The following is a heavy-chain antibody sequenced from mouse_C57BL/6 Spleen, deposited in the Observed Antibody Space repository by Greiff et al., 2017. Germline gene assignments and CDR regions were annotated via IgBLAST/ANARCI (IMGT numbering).Heavy chain of an antibody. J-gene: IGHJ2*01. CDR3: VSITTVVAGNY. D-gene: IGHD1-1*01. V-gene: IGHV14-2*01. Sequence: DVKLQESGAELVKPGASVKLSCTASGFNIKDYYMHWVKQRTEQGLEWIGRIDPEDGETKYAPKFQGKATITADTSSNTAYLQLSSLTSEDTAVYYCVSITTVVAGNYWGQGTTLTVSS. CDR2: IDPEDGET. CDR1: GFNIKDYY.